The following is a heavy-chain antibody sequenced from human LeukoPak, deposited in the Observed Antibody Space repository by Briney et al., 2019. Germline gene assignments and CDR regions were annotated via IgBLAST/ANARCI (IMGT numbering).Heavy chain of an antibody. D-gene: IGHD5-18*01. Sequence: PGGSLRLSCAASGFTFSSYAMSWVRQAPGKGLEWVSAISGSGGSTYYADSVEGRFTISRDNSKNTLYLQMNSLRAEDTAVYYCAKPGYSYGYTHHYFDYWGQGTLVTVSS. CDR1: GFTFSSYA. J-gene: IGHJ4*02. V-gene: IGHV3-23*01. CDR3: AKPGYSYGYTHHYFDY. CDR2: ISGSGGST.